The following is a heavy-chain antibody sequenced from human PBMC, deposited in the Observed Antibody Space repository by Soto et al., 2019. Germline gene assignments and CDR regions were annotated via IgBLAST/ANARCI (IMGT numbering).Heavy chain of an antibody. CDR3: ARGSGGATRFDY. D-gene: IGHD2-8*02. CDR2: IYYSGST. Sequence: QVQLQESGPGLVKPSETLSLTCTVSGGSISSYYWSWIRQPPGKGLEWIGYIYYSGSTNYNPSLKSRVTISVDTSKNQFSLRLSSVTAADTDVYYCARGSGGATRFDYWGQGTLVTVSS. CDR1: GGSISSYY. V-gene: IGHV4-59*01. J-gene: IGHJ4*02.